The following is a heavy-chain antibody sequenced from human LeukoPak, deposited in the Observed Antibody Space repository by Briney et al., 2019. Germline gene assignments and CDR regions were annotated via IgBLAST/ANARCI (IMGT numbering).Heavy chain of an antibody. D-gene: IGHD6-19*01. CDR1: GFTFSSYS. Sequence: GGSLRLSCAASGFTFSSYSMNWVRQAPGKGLERVSYISSSSSTIYYADSVKGRFTISRGNAKNSLYLQMNSLRAEDTAVYYCARDSRAYIAVARDYYYMDVWGKGTTVTVSS. CDR3: ARDSRAYIAVARDYYYMDV. V-gene: IGHV3-48*04. CDR2: ISSSSSTI. J-gene: IGHJ6*03.